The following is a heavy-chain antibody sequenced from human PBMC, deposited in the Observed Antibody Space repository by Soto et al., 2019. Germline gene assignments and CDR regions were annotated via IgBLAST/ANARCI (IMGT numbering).Heavy chain of an antibody. Sequence: GASVKFSCKASGGTFSSYAISWVRQAPGQGLEWMGGIIPIFGTANYAQKFQGRVTITADKSTSTAYMELSSLRSEDTAVYYCVKERYAQLWLEDYGMDVWGQGTTVTVSS. CDR1: GGTFSSYA. CDR2: IIPIFGTA. D-gene: IGHD5-18*01. CDR3: VKERYAQLWLEDYGMDV. V-gene: IGHV1-69*06. J-gene: IGHJ6*02.